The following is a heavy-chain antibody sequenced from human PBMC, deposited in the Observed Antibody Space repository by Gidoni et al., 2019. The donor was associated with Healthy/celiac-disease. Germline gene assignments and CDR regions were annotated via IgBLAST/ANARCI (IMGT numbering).Heavy chain of an antibody. Sequence: EVQLVESGGGLVKPGGSLRLSCAASGFTFSSYSMNWVRQAPGKGLEWVSSITSSNYRYYADSVKGRFTISRDNAKNSLYLHMNSLRAEDTALYYCARADTAMVSVHYGMDVWGQGTTVTVSS. J-gene: IGHJ6*02. D-gene: IGHD5-18*01. CDR1: GFTFSSYS. V-gene: IGHV3-21*01. CDR3: ARADTAMVSVHYGMDV. CDR2: ITSSNYR.